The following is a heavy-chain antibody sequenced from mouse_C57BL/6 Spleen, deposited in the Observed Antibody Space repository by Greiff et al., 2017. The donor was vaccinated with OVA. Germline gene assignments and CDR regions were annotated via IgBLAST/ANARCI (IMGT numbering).Heavy chain of an antibody. D-gene: IGHD1-3*01. CDR2: IDPSDSYT. J-gene: IGHJ2*01. CDR1: GYTFTSYW. Sequence: QVQLQQPGAELVMPGASVKLSCKASGYTFTSYWMHWVKQRPGQGLEWIGEIDPSDSYTNYNQKFKGKSTLTVDKSSSTAYMQLSSLTSDDSAVYYCARRLKVYFDYWGQGTTLTVSS. V-gene: IGHV1-69*01. CDR3: ARRLKVYFDY.